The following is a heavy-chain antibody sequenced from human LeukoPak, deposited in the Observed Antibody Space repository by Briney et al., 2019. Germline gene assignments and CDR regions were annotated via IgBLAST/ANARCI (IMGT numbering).Heavy chain of an antibody. J-gene: IGHJ1*01. D-gene: IGHD6-13*01. CDR3: ARISSSWISGGYFQH. V-gene: IGHV4-34*01. Sequence: SETLSLTCAVYGGSFSGYYWSWIRQPPGKGLEWIGEINHSGSTNYNPSLKSRVTISVDTSKNQFSLKLSSVTAADTAVYYCARISSSWISGGYFQHWGQGTLVTVSS. CDR1: GGSFSGYY. CDR2: INHSGST.